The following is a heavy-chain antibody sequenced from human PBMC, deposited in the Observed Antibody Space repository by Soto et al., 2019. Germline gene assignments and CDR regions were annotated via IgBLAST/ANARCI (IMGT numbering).Heavy chain of an antibody. CDR1: GFSLSTSGVG. V-gene: IGHV2-5*02. CDR3: AHSLYSSSWYRNPTFDY. Sequence: QITLKESGPTLVKPTQTLTLTCTFSGFSLSTSGVGVGWIRQPPGKALECHALIYWDDATRYRPSLKSRLTITKDTSKNQVVLTMTNMDPVDTATYYRAHSLYSSSWYRNPTFDYWGQGTLVTVSS. J-gene: IGHJ4*02. D-gene: IGHD6-13*01. CDR2: IYWDDAT.